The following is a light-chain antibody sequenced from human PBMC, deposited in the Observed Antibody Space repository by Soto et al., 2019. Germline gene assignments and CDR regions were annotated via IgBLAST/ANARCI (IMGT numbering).Light chain of an antibody. Sequence: QSVLTQPASVSGSPGQSITISCSDVGSYGVVSWYQQHPGKVPKLMIYDGTQRPSGVSDRFYGSKSADTASLTISGLQAEDEADYYCSLDAGPNTYVFGTGTKVTVL. J-gene: IGLJ1*01. CDR1: DVGSYGV. CDR3: SLDAGPNTYV. CDR2: DGT. V-gene: IGLV2-23*01.